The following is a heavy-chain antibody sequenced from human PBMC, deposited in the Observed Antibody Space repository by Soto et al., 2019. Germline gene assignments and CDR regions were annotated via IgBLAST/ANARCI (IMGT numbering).Heavy chain of an antibody. J-gene: IGHJ5*02. CDR3: AGEGIGAGERLGWLDP. Sequence: QVQLVQSGAEVKKPGSSVKVSCKASGGTFSNYAISWVRQAPGQGLEWMGGIIPVFGRADYAQKFQGRVTLIADESTSTAYMELSSLTSDDTAVYYCAGEGIGAGERLGWLDPWGQGTLVTVSS. D-gene: IGHD1-1*01. CDR2: IIPVFGRA. CDR1: GGTFSNYA. V-gene: IGHV1-69*01.